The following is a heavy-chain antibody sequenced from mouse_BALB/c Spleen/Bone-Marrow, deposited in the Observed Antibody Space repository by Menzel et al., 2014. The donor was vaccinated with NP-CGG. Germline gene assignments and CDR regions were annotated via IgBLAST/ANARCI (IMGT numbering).Heavy chain of an antibody. D-gene: IGHD6-1*01. J-gene: IGHJ1*01. Sequence: VQLKESGGGLVQPKGSLKLSCAASGFTFXTYAMNWVRQAPGKGLEWVARIRSKSNNYATYYADSVKDRFTISRDDSQSMLYLQMNNLKTEDTAMYYCVTSTYFDVWGAGTTVTVSS. CDR3: VTSTYFDV. CDR1: GFTFXTYA. CDR2: IRSKSNNYAT. V-gene: IGHV10-1*02.